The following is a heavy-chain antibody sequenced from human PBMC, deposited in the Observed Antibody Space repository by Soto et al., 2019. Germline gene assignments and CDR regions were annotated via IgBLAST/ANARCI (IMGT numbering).Heavy chain of an antibody. CDR1: GGTFSSYA. D-gene: IGHD3-10*01. J-gene: IGHJ4*02. CDR3: ARAPMVRGVITNFQFDY. CDR2: IIPIFGTA. V-gene: IGHV1-69*13. Sequence: ASVKVSCKASGGTFSSYAISWVRQAPGQGLEWMGGIIPIFGTANYAQKFQGRVTITADESRGTAYMELSSLRSEDTAVYYCARAPMVRGVITNFQFDYWGQGTLVTVSS.